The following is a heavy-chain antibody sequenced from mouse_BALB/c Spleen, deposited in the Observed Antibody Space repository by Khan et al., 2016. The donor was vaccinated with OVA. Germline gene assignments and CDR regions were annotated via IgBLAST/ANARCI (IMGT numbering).Heavy chain of an antibody. CDR3: TRQRGYYGSNPYFDY. CDR1: GFSFSSYS. Sequence: EVELVESGGDLVRPGGSLKLSCAASGFSFSSYSMSWVRQTPEKRLEWVATISSGGSYTYSPDSVKGRFTISRDNAKNTLYLQMSSLKSEDTALYYCTRQRGYYGSNPYFDYWGQGTTPTVSS. J-gene: IGHJ2*01. V-gene: IGHV5-6-4*01. CDR2: ISSGGSYT. D-gene: IGHD1-1*01.